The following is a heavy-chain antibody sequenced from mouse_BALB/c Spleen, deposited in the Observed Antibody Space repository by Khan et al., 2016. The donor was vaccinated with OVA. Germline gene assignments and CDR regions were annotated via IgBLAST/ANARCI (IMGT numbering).Heavy chain of an antibody. J-gene: IGHJ4*01. D-gene: IGHD2-14*01. CDR1: GYSITSDYA. Sequence: EVQLQELGPGLVKPSQSLSLTCTVTGYSITSDYAWNWIRQFPGNKLEWMGYISSTGSTSYNPSLKSRISITRDTSKNQFFLQLKSVTTEDTATYYCARSLYYSYGYALDCWGRGTSVTVSS. CDR2: ISSTGST. CDR3: ARSLYYSYGYALDC. V-gene: IGHV3-2*02.